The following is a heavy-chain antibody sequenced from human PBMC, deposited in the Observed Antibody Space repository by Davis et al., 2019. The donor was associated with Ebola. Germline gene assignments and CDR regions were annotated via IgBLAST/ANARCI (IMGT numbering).Heavy chain of an antibody. D-gene: IGHD3-16*02. CDR1: GFTFSSYA. V-gene: IGHV3-23*01. J-gene: IGHJ4*02. Sequence: GGSLRLSCAASGFTFSSYAMSWVRQAPGKGLEWVSAISGSGGSTYYADSVKGRFTISRDNSKNTLYLQMNSLRAEDTAVYYCVRYRYLGVYYFDYWGQGTLVTVSS. CDR3: VRYRYLGVYYFDY. CDR2: ISGSGGST.